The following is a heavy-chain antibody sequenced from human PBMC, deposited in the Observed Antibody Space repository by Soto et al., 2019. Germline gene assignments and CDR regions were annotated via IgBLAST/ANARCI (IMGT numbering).Heavy chain of an antibody. Sequence: PSETLSLTCTVSGGSISSGDYYWSWIRQPPGKGLEWIGYIYYGGSTYYNPSLKSRVTISVDTSKNQFSLKLSSVTAADTAVYYCARDAAYYYDSSGRIFDYWGQGTLVTVSS. CDR1: GGSISSGDYY. J-gene: IGHJ4*02. CDR3: ARDAAYYYDSSGRIFDY. V-gene: IGHV4-30-4*01. CDR2: IYYGGST. D-gene: IGHD3-22*01.